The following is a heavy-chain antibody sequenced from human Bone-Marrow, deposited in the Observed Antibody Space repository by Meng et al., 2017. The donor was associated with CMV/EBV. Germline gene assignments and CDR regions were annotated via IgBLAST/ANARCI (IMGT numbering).Heavy chain of an antibody. CDR1: GFTFSSYW. V-gene: IGHV3-7*01. CDR2: IKQDGSEK. D-gene: IGHD3-10*01. Sequence: GSLKISCAASGFTFSSYWMSWVRQAPGKGLERVANIKQDGSEKYYVDSVKGRFTISRDNAKNSLYLQMNSLRAEDTAVYYCAKDARSVGSGTYYEVNYLDYWGQGTPVAVSS. J-gene: IGHJ4*02. CDR3: AKDARSVGSGTYYEVNYLDY.